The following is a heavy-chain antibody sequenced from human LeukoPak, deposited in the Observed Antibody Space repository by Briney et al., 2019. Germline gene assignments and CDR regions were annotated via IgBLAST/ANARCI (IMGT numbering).Heavy chain of an antibody. V-gene: IGHV4-39*01. CDR3: SRLTKGGILL. CDR2: IYYSGST. D-gene: IGHD1-26*01. J-gene: IGHJ4*02. CDR1: GGSISSSRYY. Sequence: SETLSLTCTVSGGSISSSRYYWGWIRQPPGKGLEWIGSIYYSGSTYYNPSLKSRVTIYVDTSKNQVSLKLSSVAAADTAVYYCSRLTKGGILLWGEGALVTVSS.